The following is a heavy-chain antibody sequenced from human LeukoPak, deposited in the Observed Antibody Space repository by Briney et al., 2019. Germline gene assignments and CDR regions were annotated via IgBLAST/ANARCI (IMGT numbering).Heavy chain of an antibody. Sequence: SQTLSLTCTVSGGSISSGGYYWSWIRQHPGKGLEWIGYIYYSGSTYYNPSLKSRVTISVDTSRNQFSLKLSSVTAADTAVYYCARRYDSSGYYYPGPFDIWGQGTMVTVSS. D-gene: IGHD3-22*01. CDR1: GGSISSGGYY. J-gene: IGHJ3*02. V-gene: IGHV4-31*03. CDR2: IYYSGST. CDR3: ARRYDSSGYYYPGPFDI.